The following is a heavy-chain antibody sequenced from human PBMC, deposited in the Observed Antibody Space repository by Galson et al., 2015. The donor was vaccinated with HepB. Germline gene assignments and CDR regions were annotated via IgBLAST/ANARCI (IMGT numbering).Heavy chain of an antibody. CDR3: TRRETGDRRALYYYYGMDV. CDR1: GFTSGDYA. Sequence: SLRLSCAASGFTSGDYAMSWFRQAPGKGLEWVGFIRSKAYGGTTEYAASVKGRFTISRDDSKNTLHLQMNSLKTEDTAVYYRTRRETGDRRALYYYYGMDVWGQGTTVTVSS. V-gene: IGHV3-49*03. CDR2: IRSKAYGGTT. J-gene: IGHJ6*02. D-gene: IGHD7-27*01.